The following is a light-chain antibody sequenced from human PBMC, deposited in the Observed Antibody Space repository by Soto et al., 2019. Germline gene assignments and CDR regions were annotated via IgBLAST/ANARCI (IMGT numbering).Light chain of an antibody. J-gene: IGLJ1*01. Sequence: QSALTQPASVSGSPGQSITISCTGTSSDVGGYDHVSWYQQHPGKAPKLIIYDVTVRPSGISPRFSGSKSDNTASLAVSGLQPEDEADYYCSSYTSSFKLAVFGSGTKLTVL. CDR1: SSDVGGYDH. CDR3: SSYTSSFKLAV. CDR2: DVT. V-gene: IGLV2-14*03.